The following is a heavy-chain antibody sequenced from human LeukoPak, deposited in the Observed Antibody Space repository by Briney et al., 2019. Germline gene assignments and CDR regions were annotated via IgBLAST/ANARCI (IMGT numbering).Heavy chain of an antibody. D-gene: IGHD6-19*01. Sequence: GGSLRLSCAASGFTFSSYAMSWVRQAPGKGLEWVSAISGSGGSTYYADSVKGRFTISRDNSKNTLYLQMNSLRAEDTAVYYCAPDPRHGKQWLVRWFDPWGQGTLVTVSS. CDR1: GFTFSSYA. V-gene: IGHV3-23*01. CDR2: ISGSGGST. CDR3: APDPRHGKQWLVRWFDP. J-gene: IGHJ5*02.